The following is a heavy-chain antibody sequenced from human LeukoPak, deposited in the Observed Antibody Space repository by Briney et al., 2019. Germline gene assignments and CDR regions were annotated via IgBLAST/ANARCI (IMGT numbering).Heavy chain of an antibody. D-gene: IGHD6-19*01. CDR1: GFTFSSYG. CDR2: IWYDGSNK. V-gene: IGHV3-33*01. Sequence: GGSLRLSCAASGFTFSSYGMHWVRQAPGKGLEWVAVIWYDGSNKYYADSVKGRFTISRDNSKNTLYLQMNSLRAEDTAVYYCARATDSSGCCTFDYWGQGTLVTVSS. J-gene: IGHJ4*02. CDR3: ARATDSSGCCTFDY.